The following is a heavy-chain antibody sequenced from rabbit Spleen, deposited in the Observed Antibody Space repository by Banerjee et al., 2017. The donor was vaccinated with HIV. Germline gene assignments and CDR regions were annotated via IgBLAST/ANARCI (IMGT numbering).Heavy chain of an antibody. CDR2: IYAGSSGNT. J-gene: IGHJ4*01. Sequence: QSLEESGGGRVKPGASLTPTCTASGFSFSTSYYMCWVRQAPGKGLEWIVCIYAGSSGNTYYASWAKGRFTISKTSSTTMTLQMTSLTAADTATYFCARDLVGVIGWNFAWWGQGTLVTVS. D-gene: IGHD5-1*01. CDR3: ARDLVGVIGWNFAW. V-gene: IGHV1S40*01. CDR1: GFSFSTSYY.